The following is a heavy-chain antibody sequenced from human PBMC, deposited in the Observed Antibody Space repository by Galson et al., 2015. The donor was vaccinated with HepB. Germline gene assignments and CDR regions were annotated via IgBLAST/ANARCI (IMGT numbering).Heavy chain of an antibody. D-gene: IGHD3-22*01. CDR2: IYYSGST. CDR1: GGSISSSSYY. Sequence: LSLTCTVSGGSISSSSYYWGWIRQPPGKGLEWIGSIYYSGSTYYNPSLKSRVTISVDTSKNQFSLKLSSVTAADTAVYYCARRRDQWFHFDYWGQGTLVTVSS. CDR3: ARRRDQWFHFDY. V-gene: IGHV4-39*01. J-gene: IGHJ4*02.